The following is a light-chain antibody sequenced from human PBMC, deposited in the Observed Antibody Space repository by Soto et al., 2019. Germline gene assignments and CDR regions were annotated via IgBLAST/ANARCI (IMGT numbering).Light chain of an antibody. CDR1: HRVSSY. V-gene: IGKV3-20*01. J-gene: IGKJ1*01. CDR3: QQYGSSPPT. CDR2: GAS. Sequence: EIVMTQSPATLPVSPGGISTLSCMASHRVSSYLAWYQQKPGQAPRLLIYGASSRATGTPDRFSGSGSGTDFTLTINRLEPEDFALYYCQQYGSSPPTFGQGTKVDIK.